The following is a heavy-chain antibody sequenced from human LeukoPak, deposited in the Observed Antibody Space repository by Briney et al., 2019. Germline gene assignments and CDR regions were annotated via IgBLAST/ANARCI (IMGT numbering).Heavy chain of an antibody. Sequence: GSLRLSCTGSGFTFDDYGINWVRQAPWKGLEWVGFIRSKAYGGTTEFAASVKDRFTISRDDSKSIAYLQMNSLKTEDTAVYYCTRDSVYSYGLTELGFWGQGTLVTVSS. CDR3: TRDSVYSYGLTELGF. CDR1: GFTFDDYG. V-gene: IGHV3-49*04. J-gene: IGHJ4*02. CDR2: IRSKAYGGTT. D-gene: IGHD5-18*01.